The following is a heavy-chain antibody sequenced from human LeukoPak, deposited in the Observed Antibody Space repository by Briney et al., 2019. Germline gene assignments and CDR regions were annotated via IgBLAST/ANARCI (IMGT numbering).Heavy chain of an antibody. D-gene: IGHD6-19*01. Sequence: YTHYSGSTNYNPSLKSRVTISVDTSKNQFSLKLSSVTAADTAVYYCAMRLAVAGVYYFDYWGQGTLVTVSS. J-gene: IGHJ4*02. V-gene: IGHV4-59*01. CDR2: THYSGST. CDR3: AMRLAVAGVYYFDY.